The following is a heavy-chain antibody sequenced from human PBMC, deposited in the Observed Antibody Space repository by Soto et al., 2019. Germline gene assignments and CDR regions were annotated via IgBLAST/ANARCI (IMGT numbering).Heavy chain of an antibody. J-gene: IGHJ5*02. Sequence: GASVKVSCKASGYTFTSYGISWVRQAPGQGLEWMGWISAYNGNTNYAQKLQGRVTMTTDTSTSTACMELRSLRSDDTAVYYCARCTMVRGVIIPISVVWFDPWGQGTLVTVSS. CDR2: ISAYNGNT. V-gene: IGHV1-18*01. CDR3: ARCTMVRGVIIPISVVWFDP. CDR1: GYTFTSYG. D-gene: IGHD3-10*01.